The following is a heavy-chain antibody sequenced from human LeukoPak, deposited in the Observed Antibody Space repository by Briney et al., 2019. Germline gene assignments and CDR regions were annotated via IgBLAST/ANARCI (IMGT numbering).Heavy chain of an antibody. CDR3: ARDQGLTAPPPYGLDV. D-gene: IGHD5-18*01. V-gene: IGHV1-69*04. Sequence: GASVKVSCKTSGGTFSSSAITWVRQAPGQGLEWMGRIIPALNITTYAQNFQGSVTITADTSTSTVYMELTRLRSEETAVYYCARDQGLTAPPPYGLDVWGQGTTVIVSS. CDR1: GGTFSSSA. CDR2: IIPALNIT. J-gene: IGHJ6*02.